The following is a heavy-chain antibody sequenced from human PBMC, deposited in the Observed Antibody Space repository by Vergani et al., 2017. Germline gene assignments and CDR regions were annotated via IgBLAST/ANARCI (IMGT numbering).Heavy chain of an antibody. CDR1: GGSISSGSYY. J-gene: IGHJ6*03. CDR2: IYTSGST. CDR3: ARVGGYYDFWSGYYRADYYYYMDV. Sequence: QVQLQESGPGLVKPSQTLSLTCTVSGGSISSGSYYWSWIRQPAGKGLEWIGRIYTSGSTNYNPSLKSRVTMSVDTSKNQFSLKLSSVTAADTAVYYCARVGGYYDFWSGYYRADYYYYMDVWGK. D-gene: IGHD3-3*01. V-gene: IGHV4-61*02.